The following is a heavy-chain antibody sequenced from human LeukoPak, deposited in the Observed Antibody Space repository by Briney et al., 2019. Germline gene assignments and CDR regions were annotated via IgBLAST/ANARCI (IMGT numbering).Heavy chain of an antibody. Sequence: GGSLRLSYAASGFTFSSYAMSWVRQAPGKGLEWVSAISGSGGSTYYADSVKGRFTISRDNSKNTLYLQMNSLRAEDTAVYYCAKGDYGDYDWYFDLWGRGTLVTVSS. CDR1: GFTFSSYA. CDR2: ISGSGGST. D-gene: IGHD4-17*01. CDR3: AKGDYGDYDWYFDL. J-gene: IGHJ2*01. V-gene: IGHV3-23*01.